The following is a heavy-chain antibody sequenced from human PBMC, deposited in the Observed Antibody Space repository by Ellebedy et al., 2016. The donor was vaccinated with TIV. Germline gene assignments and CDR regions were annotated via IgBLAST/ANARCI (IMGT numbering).Heavy chain of an antibody. CDR2: IYYSGNT. V-gene: IGHV4-39*01. J-gene: IGHJ4*02. CDR1: GGSISSSSYY. CDR3: ARRKVTIPRADAYFDY. D-gene: IGHD3-3*01. Sequence: SETLSLXCTVSGGSISSSSYYWGWIRQPPGKGLEWIGSIYYSGNTYYNPSLKSRVTISIDTPKNQFSLRLSSVTAADTAIYRCARRKVTIPRADAYFDYWGQGILVTVSS.